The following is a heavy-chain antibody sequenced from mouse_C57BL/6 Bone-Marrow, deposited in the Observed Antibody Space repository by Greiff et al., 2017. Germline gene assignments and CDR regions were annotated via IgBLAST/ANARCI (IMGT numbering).Heavy chain of an antibody. J-gene: IGHJ2*01. Sequence: QVLLQQPGTELVKPGASVKLSCKASGYTFTSYWMHWVQQRPGQGLEWIGNINPSNGGTNYNEKFKSKDTLTVDKSSSPAYMQLSSLTSEDSAVYYCERGGPYCYGSSAFDYWGQGTTLTVSS. CDR1: GYTFTSYW. CDR3: ERGGPYCYGSSAFDY. CDR2: INPSNGGT. D-gene: IGHD1-1*01. V-gene: IGHV1-53*01.